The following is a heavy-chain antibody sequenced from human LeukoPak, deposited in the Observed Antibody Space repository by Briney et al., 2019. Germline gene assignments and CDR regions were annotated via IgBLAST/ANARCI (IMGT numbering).Heavy chain of an antibody. V-gene: IGHV1-2*02. J-gene: IGHJ3*02. CDR3: AGSLRISRGAFDI. CDR1: GYTFTGYY. CDR2: INPNSGGT. Sequence: ASVKVSCKASGYTFTGYYMHWVRQAPGQGLEWMGWINPNSGGTNYAQKFQGRVTMTRDTSISTAYMELSRLRSDDTAVYYCAGSLRISRGAFDIWGQGTMVTVSS. D-gene: IGHD5-12*01.